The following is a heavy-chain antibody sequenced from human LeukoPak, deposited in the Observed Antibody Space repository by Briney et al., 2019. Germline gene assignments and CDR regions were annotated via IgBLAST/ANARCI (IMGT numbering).Heavy chain of an antibody. CDR3: ARTGTAMVSAFDI. CDR2: INSDGSST. Sequence: PGGSLRLSCAASGFTFNKHWMHWVRQAPGKGLVWVSRINSDGSSTSYADSVKGRFTISRDNAKNTLFLQMNSLRAEETAVYYCARTGTAMVSAFDIWGQGTLVTASS. J-gene: IGHJ3*02. CDR1: GFTFNKHW. V-gene: IGHV3-74*01. D-gene: IGHD5-18*01.